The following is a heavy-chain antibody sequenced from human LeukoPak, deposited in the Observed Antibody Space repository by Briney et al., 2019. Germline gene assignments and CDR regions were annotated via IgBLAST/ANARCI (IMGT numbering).Heavy chain of an antibody. Sequence: GGSLRLSCAASGFTFSSYAMNWVHQAPGKGLEWVSGITSGGTTYYADSVKGRFTISRDNSKNTLYLQMNSLRAEDTAVYYCAKGAVAGTIYCYFDYWGQGTLVTVSS. CDR1: GFTFSSYA. CDR3: AKGAVAGTIYCYFDY. CDR2: ITSGGTT. V-gene: IGHV3-23*01. D-gene: IGHD6-19*01. J-gene: IGHJ4*02.